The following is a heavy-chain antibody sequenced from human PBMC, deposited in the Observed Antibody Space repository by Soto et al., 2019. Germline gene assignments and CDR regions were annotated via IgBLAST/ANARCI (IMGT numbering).Heavy chain of an antibody. D-gene: IGHD3-9*01. CDR3: ARTLSRPDILTGYYNPNWFDP. CDR2: IYYSGST. J-gene: IGHJ5*02. Sequence: NPSETLSLTCTVSGGSISSGGYYWSWIRQHPGKGLEWIGYIYYSGSTYYNPSLKSRVTISVDTSKNQFSLKLSSVTAADTAVYYCARTLSRPDILTGYYNPNWFDPWGQGTLVTVSS. CDR1: GGSISSGGYY. V-gene: IGHV4-31*03.